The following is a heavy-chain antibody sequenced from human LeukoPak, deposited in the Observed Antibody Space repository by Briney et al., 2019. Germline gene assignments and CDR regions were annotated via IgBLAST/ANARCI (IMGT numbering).Heavy chain of an antibody. CDR2: ISYDGSNK. V-gene: IGHV3-30-3*01. J-gene: IGHJ4*02. D-gene: IGHD2-21*01. CDR1: GFTFSSYA. Sequence: PGGSLRLSCAASGFTFSSYAMHWVRQAPGKGLEWVAVISYDGSNKYYADSVKGRFTISRDNSKNTLYLQMNSLRAEDTAVYYCARTGSIVVADYWGQGTRVTVSA. CDR3: ARTGSIVVADY.